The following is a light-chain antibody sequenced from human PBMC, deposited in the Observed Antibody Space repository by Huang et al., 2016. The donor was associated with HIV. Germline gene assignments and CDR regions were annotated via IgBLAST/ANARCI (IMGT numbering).Light chain of an antibody. Sequence: DVVMTQSPLSLPVTLGPPASISCRSSQSLLHSAGNTYLNWFQQRPGQSPRRLIYKVSNRDSGVPDRFSGSGSGTDFTLKISRVEAEDVGVYYCMQGTHWPPYTFGQGTKLEIK. CDR1: QSLLHSAGNTY. V-gene: IGKV2-30*02. CDR2: KVS. CDR3: MQGTHWPPYT. J-gene: IGKJ2*01.